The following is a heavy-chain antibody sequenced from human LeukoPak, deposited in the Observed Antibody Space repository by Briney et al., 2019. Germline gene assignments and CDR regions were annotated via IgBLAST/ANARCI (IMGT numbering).Heavy chain of an antibody. CDR3: ARVPAPYCSSTSCQEGYFDY. CDR1: GFTFTSSA. J-gene: IGHJ4*02. D-gene: IGHD2-2*01. Sequence: SVKVSCKASGFTFTSSAMQWVRQARGQRLEWIGWIVVGSGNTNYAQKFQGRVTITADESTSTAYMELSSLRSEDTAVYYCARVPAPYCSSTSCQEGYFDYWGQGTLVTVSS. V-gene: IGHV1-58*02. CDR2: IVVGSGNT.